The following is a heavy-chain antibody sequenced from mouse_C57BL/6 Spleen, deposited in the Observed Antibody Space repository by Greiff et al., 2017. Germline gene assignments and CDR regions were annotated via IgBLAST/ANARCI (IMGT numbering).Heavy chain of an antibody. J-gene: IGHJ4*01. V-gene: IGHV6-3*01. CDR3: TPSNLGILYYYAMDY. Sequence: DVKVEESGGGLVQPGGSMKLSCVASGFTFSNYWMNWVRQSPEKGLEWVAQIRLKSDNYATHYAESVKGRFTISRDDSKSSVYLQMNNLRAEDTGIYYCTPSNLGILYYYAMDYWGQGTSVTVSS. D-gene: IGHD2-5*01. CDR1: GFTFSNYW. CDR2: IRLKSDNYAT.